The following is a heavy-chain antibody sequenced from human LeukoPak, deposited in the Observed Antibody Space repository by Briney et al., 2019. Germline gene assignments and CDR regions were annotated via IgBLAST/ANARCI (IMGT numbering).Heavy chain of an antibody. V-gene: IGHV3-23*01. Sequence: PGGFLRLSCAASGFTFSSYGMHWVRQAPGKGLEWVSTVFGLDHRTSYADSVKGRFTISRDNSKNTLSLQMNSLRAEDTAVYYCAKGLTTLDYWGQGTLVTVSS. CDR1: GFTFSSYG. J-gene: IGHJ4*02. CDR2: VFGLDHRT. D-gene: IGHD4-11*01. CDR3: AKGLTTLDY.